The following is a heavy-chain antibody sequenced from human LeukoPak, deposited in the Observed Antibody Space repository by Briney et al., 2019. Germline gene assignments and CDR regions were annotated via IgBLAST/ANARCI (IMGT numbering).Heavy chain of an antibody. J-gene: IGHJ4*02. D-gene: IGHD3-22*01. CDR1: RFTFSSYA. CDR2: ISGSGDNT. Sequence: GGSLRLSCAPSRFTFSSYAMSWVRQAPGKGLEWASGISGSGDNTYYADSVKGRFTISRDNSKNTLYVQVNSLGTEDTAAYYCAKGNYYDSSGSFYFDYWGQGTLVTVSS. CDR3: AKGNYYDSSGSFYFDY. V-gene: IGHV3-23*01.